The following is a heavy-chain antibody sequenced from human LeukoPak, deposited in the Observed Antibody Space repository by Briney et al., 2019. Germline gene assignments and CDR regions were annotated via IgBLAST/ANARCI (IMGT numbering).Heavy chain of an antibody. CDR1: GGSFSGYY. CDR2: INHSGST. CDR3: ASGGSGYSYGEVKNNWFDP. J-gene: IGHJ5*02. Sequence: MSSETLSLTCAVYGGSFSGYYWSWIRQPPGKGLEWLGEINHSGSTNYNPSLKSRVTISVDTSKNQFSLKLSSVTAADTAVYYCASGGSGYSYGEVKNNWFDPWGQGTLVTVSS. V-gene: IGHV4-34*01. D-gene: IGHD5-18*01.